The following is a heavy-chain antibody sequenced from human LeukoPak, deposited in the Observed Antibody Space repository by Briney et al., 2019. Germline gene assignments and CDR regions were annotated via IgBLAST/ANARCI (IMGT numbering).Heavy chain of an antibody. J-gene: IGHJ5*02. Sequence: GGSLRLSCAASGFTFSSYAMSWVRQAPGKGLEWVSYISSSSSTIYYADSVKGRFTISRDNAKNSLYLQMNSLRAEDTAVYYCARETYSSSSEFDPWGQGTLVTVSS. D-gene: IGHD6-13*01. CDR1: GFTFSSYA. V-gene: IGHV3-48*04. CDR3: ARETYSSSSEFDP. CDR2: ISSSSSTI.